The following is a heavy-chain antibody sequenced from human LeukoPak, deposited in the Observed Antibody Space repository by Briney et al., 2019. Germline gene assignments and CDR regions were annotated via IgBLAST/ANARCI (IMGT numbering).Heavy chain of an antibody. D-gene: IGHD5-18*01. CDR2: ISDDSSTI. J-gene: IGHJ4*02. CDR1: DSMSRRFK. V-gene: IGHV3-48*01. Sequence: QSGVSLRLSCAASDSMSRRFKMNWVRQAPGKGLEWVSYISDDSSTIHYADSVKGRFTISRDNAENSLYLQMNSLRAEDTAVYYCARGGYNYGSVFDYWGQGTLVTVSS. CDR3: ARGGYNYGSVFDY.